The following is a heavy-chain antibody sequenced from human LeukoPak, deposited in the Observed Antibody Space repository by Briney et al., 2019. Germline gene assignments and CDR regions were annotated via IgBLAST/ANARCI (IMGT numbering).Heavy chain of an antibody. Sequence: PGGSLRLSCAASGFTFSSYWMHWVRQIPGKGLVWVPRINSDGTSTTYADSVKGRFTISRDNAKNTLYLQMNSLRVEDTAVYYCTRGPPIDAFDIWGQGTMVTVSS. J-gene: IGHJ3*02. CDR1: GFTFSSYW. V-gene: IGHV3-74*01. CDR2: INSDGTST. CDR3: TRGPPIDAFDI.